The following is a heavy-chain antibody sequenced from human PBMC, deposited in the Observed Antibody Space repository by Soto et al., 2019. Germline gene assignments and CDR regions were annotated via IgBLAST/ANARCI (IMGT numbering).Heavy chain of an antibody. CDR3: ARDHRGSYAG. CDR2: IKQDGSEK. Sequence: PGGSLRLSCAASGFPFSSYWMSLVRQAPGKGLEWVANIKQDGSEKYYVDSVKGRFTISRDNAKNSLYLQMNSLRAEDTAVYYCARDHRGSYAGWGQGTLFTVSS. CDR1: GFPFSSYW. D-gene: IGHD6-13*01. V-gene: IGHV3-7*03. J-gene: IGHJ4*02.